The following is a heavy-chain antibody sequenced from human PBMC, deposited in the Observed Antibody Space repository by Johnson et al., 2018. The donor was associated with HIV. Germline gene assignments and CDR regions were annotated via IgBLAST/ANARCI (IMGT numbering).Heavy chain of an antibody. V-gene: IGHV3-23*04. CDR2: ISGSGGFT. CDR3: AKAVYSGSRGGGFDI. CDR1: GFTFSSYA. J-gene: IGHJ3*02. Sequence: VQLVESGGGLVQPGGSLRVSCAASGFTFSSYALSWVRQAPGKGLEWVSTISGSGGFTYYTAHVKGRFTISRDTSKNTVFLQMDSLRADDTAVYYCAKAVYSGSRGGGFDIWGQGTTVSVSS. D-gene: IGHD1-26*01.